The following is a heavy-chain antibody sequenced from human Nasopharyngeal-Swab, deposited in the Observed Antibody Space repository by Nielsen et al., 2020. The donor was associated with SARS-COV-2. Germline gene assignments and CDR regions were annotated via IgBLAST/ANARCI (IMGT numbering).Heavy chain of an antibody. J-gene: IGHJ3*02. CDR1: GFTFSGYG. Sequence: GESLKISCAASGFTFSGYGMHWVRQAPGKGLEWVAVISYDGSNKYYADSVKGRFTISRDNSKNTLYLQMNSLRAEDTAVYYCAKEGSTEQLARPGDAFDIWGQGTMVTVSS. V-gene: IGHV3-30*18. CDR2: ISYDGSNK. D-gene: IGHD6-6*01. CDR3: AKEGSTEQLARPGDAFDI.